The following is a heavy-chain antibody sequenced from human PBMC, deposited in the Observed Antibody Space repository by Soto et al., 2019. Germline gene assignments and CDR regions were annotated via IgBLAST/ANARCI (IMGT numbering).Heavy chain of an antibody. Sequence: SGPTRLNPTETLTLTCTVSGFSLSNARMGVSWIRQPPGKALEWLAHIFSNDEKSYSTSLKSRLTISKDTSKSQVVLAMTNMDPVDTATYYCARLLWFGELFPDYWGQGTLVTVSS. CDR3: ARLLWFGELFPDY. CDR2: IFSNDEK. CDR1: GFSLSNARMG. D-gene: IGHD3-10*01. J-gene: IGHJ4*02. V-gene: IGHV2-26*01.